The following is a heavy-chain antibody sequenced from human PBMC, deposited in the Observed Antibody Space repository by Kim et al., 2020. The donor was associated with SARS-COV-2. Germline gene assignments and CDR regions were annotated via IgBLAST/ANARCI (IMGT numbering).Heavy chain of an antibody. J-gene: IGHJ5*02. CDR2: IYYSGST. CDR3: ARLMAAAGSRWFDP. Sequence: SETLSLTCTVSGGSISSYYWSWIRQPPGKGLEWIGYIYYSGSTNYNPSLKSRVTISVDTSKNQFSLKLSSVTAADTAVYYCARLMAAAGSRWFDPWGQGTLVTVSS. D-gene: IGHD6-13*01. CDR1: GGSISSYY. V-gene: IGHV4-59*08.